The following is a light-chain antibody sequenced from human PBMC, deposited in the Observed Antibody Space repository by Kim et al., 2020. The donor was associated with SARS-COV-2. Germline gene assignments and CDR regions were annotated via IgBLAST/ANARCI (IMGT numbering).Light chain of an antibody. CDR3: SSYTSSGAHFV. V-gene: IGLV2-14*01. CDR2: DVS. Sequence: QSALTQPASVSGSPGQSITISCTGTSSDVGGYNYVSWYQQHPGKAPKLMIYDVSKRPSGVSNRFSGSKSGNTASLTISGLQAEDEADYYCSSYTSSGAHFVFGAGTKVTVL. CDR1: SSDVGGYNY. J-gene: IGLJ1*01.